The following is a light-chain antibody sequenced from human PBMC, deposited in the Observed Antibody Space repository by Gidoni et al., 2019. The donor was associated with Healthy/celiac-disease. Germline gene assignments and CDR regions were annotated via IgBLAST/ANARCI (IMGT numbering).Light chain of an antibody. Sequence: AIQMTQSPSSLSASVGDRVTITCRASQGIRNDLGWYQQKPGKAPKLLIYAASSLQSGVPSRFSGSVSGTDFTLTISSLQPEDFATYYCLQDYNYPLTFGQGTKVEIQ. CDR3: LQDYNYPLT. CDR1: QGIRND. V-gene: IGKV1-6*01. CDR2: AAS. J-gene: IGKJ1*01.